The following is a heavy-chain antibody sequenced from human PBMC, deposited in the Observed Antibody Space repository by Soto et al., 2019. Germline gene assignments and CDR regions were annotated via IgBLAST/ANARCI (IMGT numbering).Heavy chain of an antibody. CDR1: GYSFTSYW. V-gene: IGHV5-10-1*01. J-gene: IGHJ6*02. D-gene: IGHD6-13*01. CDR3: ASPGLSQRGSWYPSDYYGMDV. CDR2: IDPSDSYT. Sequence: GESLKISCQGSGYSFTSYWISWVRQMPGKGLERMGRIDPSDSYTNYSPSFQGHVTISADKSISTAYLQWSSLKASDTAMYYCASPGLSQRGSWYPSDYYGMDVWGQGTTVTVSS.